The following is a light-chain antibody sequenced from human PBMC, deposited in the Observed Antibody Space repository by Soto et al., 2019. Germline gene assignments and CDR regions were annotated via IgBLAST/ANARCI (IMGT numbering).Light chain of an antibody. J-gene: IGKJ5*01. V-gene: IGKV1-12*01. CDR3: QQSHSFPPT. CDR2: DAS. Sequence: DIQVTQSPSSVSASVGDRVTVTCRASQGISSWLAWYQQKPGKAPELLIYDASTLQSGVPSRFSGSGFGTEFTLTVSSLQPEDFATYYCQQSHSFPPTFGQGTRLEIK. CDR1: QGISSW.